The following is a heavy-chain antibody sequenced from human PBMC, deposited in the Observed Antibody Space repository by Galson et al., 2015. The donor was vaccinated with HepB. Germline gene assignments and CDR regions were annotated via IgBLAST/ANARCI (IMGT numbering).Heavy chain of an antibody. CDR1: GYTFTSYA. V-gene: IGHV1-3*01. Sequence: SVKVSCKASGYTFTSYAMHWVRQAPGQRLEWMGWINAGNGNTKYSQKFQGRVTITRDTSASTAYMELSSLRSEDTAVYYCARVRPFGELYYYYYYGMDVWGQGTTVTVPS. CDR2: INAGNGNT. J-gene: IGHJ6*02. CDR3: ARVRPFGELYYYYYYGMDV. D-gene: IGHD3-10*01.